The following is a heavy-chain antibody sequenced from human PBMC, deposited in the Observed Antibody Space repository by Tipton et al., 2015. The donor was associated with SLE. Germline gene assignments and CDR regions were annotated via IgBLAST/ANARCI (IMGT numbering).Heavy chain of an antibody. Sequence: TLSLTCTVSGGSISSGSYYWSWIRQPPGKGLEWIGYIYTSGSTNYNPSLKSRVTISVDTSKNQSSLKLSSVTAADTAVYYCARGGGYSGSWGQGTLVTVSS. CDR1: GGSISSGSYY. J-gene: IGHJ4*02. V-gene: IGHV4-61*09. CDR3: ARGGGYSGS. D-gene: IGHD5-12*01. CDR2: IYTSGST.